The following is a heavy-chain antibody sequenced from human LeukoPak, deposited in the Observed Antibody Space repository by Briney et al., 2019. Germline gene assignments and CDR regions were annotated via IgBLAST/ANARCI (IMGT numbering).Heavy chain of an antibody. J-gene: IGHJ6*03. CDR3: ARLYLDIVVVPAAMMRDFYYYYYMDD. CDR1: GGSISSYY. CDR2: IYTSGST. Sequence: SETLSLTCTVSGGSISSYYWSWIRPPPGKGLEWIGYIYTSGSTNYNPSLKSRVTISVDTSKNQFSLKLSSVTAADTAVYYCARLYLDIVVVPAAMMRDFYYYYYMDDWGKGTTVTVSS. V-gene: IGHV4-4*09. D-gene: IGHD2-2*03.